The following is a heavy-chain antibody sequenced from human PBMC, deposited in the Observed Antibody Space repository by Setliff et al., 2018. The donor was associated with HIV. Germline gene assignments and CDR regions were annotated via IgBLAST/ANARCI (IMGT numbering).Heavy chain of an antibody. D-gene: IGHD2-2*01. CDR3: ARDHRSSPYYFDY. CDR2: ISSSSSTI. CDR1: GFTFSSYS. Sequence: QPGGSLRLSCAASGFTFSSYSMNWVRQAPGKGLEWVSYISSSSSTIYYADSVEGRFTISRDNAKNSLYLQMNSLRAEDTAVYYCARDHRSSPYYFDYWGQGTLVTVPQ. V-gene: IGHV3-48*01. J-gene: IGHJ4*02.